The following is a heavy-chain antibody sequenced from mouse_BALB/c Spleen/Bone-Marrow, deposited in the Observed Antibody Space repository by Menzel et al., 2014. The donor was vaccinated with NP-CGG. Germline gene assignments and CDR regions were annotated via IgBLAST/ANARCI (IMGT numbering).Heavy chain of an antibody. Sequence: QVQLQQSGGEVMKPGTSVKLSCKTSGFTFSNSYINWLKLKPGQSLEWIAWIIGGTGGTTYNQKFTGKAQLTVDTSSNTAYIQLSSLTTEDSAIYYCARPLYGSSFAWFAYWAKGLWSLSLQ. D-gene: IGHD1-1*01. V-gene: IGHV1-54*02. J-gene: IGHJ3*01. CDR1: GFTFSNSY. CDR3: ARPLYGSSFAWFAY. CDR2: IIGGTGGT.